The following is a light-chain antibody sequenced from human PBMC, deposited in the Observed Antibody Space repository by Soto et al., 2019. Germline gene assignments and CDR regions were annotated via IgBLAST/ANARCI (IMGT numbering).Light chain of an antibody. V-gene: IGLV2-23*01. CDR2: EAS. CDR1: GSDVRTYNL. J-gene: IGLJ1*01. CDR3: CSYAGDKTYV. Sequence: QSVLTQPASVSGSPGQSITISCTVTGSDVRTYNLVSWYQQHPGKVPKLIIYEASKRPSGVSNRFSGSQPRNTASLTVSGLQAEDEADYYCCSYAGDKTYVFGSGTKVTVL.